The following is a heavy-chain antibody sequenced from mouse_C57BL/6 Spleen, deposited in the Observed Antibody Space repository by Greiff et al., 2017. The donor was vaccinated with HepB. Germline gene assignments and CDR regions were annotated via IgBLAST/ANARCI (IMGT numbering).Heavy chain of an antibody. CDR3: ARDVWSVDYFDY. Sequence: ESGPGLVKPSQSLSLTCSVTGYSITSGYYWNWIRQFPGNKLEWMGYISYDGSNNYNPSLKNRISITRDTSKNQFFLKLNSVTTEDTATYYCARDVWSVDYFDYWGQGTTLTVSS. V-gene: IGHV3-6*01. J-gene: IGHJ2*01. CDR1: GYSITSGYY. CDR2: ISYDGSN.